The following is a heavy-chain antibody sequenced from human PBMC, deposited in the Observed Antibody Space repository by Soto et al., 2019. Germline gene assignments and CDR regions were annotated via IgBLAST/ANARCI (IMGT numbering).Heavy chain of an antibody. CDR1: GFTFSSYW. CDR2: INSDGSST. Sequence: GGSLRLSCAASGFTFSSYWMHWVRQAPGKGLVWVSRINSDGSSTSYADSVKGRFTISRDNAKNTLYLQMNSLRAEDTAVYYCARHRSNYVRIGFDYWGQGTLVTSPQ. D-gene: IGHD4-4*01. V-gene: IGHV3-74*01. CDR3: ARHRSNYVRIGFDY. J-gene: IGHJ4*02.